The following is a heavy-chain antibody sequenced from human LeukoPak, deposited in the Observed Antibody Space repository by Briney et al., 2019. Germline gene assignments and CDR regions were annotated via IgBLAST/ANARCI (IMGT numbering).Heavy chain of an antibody. Sequence: PGGSLRLSCAASGFIFSDYEMNWVRQAPGKGREWVSDISSSGRTINYADSVKGRFTISRDNAKDSLYLQMNSLRAEDTAVYYCARFWSGYRYFFDYWGQGTLVTVSS. CDR1: GFIFSDYE. D-gene: IGHD3-3*01. CDR2: ISSSGRTI. CDR3: ARFWSGYRYFFDY. J-gene: IGHJ4*02. V-gene: IGHV3-48*03.